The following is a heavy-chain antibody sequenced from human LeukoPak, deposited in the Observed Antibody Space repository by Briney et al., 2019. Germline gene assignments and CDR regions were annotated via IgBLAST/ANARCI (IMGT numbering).Heavy chain of an antibody. V-gene: IGHV3-7*01. CDR2: IKQDGSEK. CDR3: TRGGVDY. CDR1: GFTFSSYW. Sequence: GGSLRPSCAASGFTFSSYWMSWVRQAPGKGLEWVANIKQDGSEKYYVDSVKGRFTISRDNAQNTLYLQMNSLRVEDTAVYYCTRGGVDYWGQGTLVTVSS. J-gene: IGHJ4*02.